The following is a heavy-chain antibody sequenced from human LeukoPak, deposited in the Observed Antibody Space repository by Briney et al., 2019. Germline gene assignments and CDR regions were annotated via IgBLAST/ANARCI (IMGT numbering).Heavy chain of an antibody. J-gene: IGHJ4*02. V-gene: IGHV3-23*01. Sequence: QPGGSLRLSCAASGFTFSSYAMSWVRQAPGKGLEWVSDISGSGGSTYYADSVKGRFTISRDNSKNTLYLQMNSLRAEDTAVYYCAKDGNYYGSGEPHFADYWGQGTLVTVSS. D-gene: IGHD3-10*01. CDR2: ISGSGGST. CDR1: GFTFSSYA. CDR3: AKDGNYYGSGEPHFADY.